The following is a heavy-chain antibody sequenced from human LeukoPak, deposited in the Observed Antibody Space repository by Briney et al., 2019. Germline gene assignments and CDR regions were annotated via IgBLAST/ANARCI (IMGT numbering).Heavy chain of an antibody. CDR2: IYHSGST. D-gene: IGHD3-9*01. V-gene: IGHV4-38-2*01. CDR1: GYSISSGYY. CDR3: ARAPPYYDMLTSYYPNWFDP. J-gene: IGHJ5*02. Sequence: SETLSLTCAVSGYSISSGYYWGWIRQPPGKGLEWIGSIYHSGSTYYKPSLKSRVTISVDTSKNQFSLKLSSVTAADTAVYYCARAPPYYDMLTSYYPNWFDPWGQGTLVTVSS.